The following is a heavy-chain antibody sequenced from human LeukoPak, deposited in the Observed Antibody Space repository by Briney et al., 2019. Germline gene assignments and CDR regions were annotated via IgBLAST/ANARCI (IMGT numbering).Heavy chain of an antibody. D-gene: IGHD4-17*01. CDR3: ARDLYGDYAHGY. CDR2: ISSSSSTI. J-gene: IGHJ4*02. Sequence: GGSLRLSCAASGFTFTSYRMNWVRQTPGKGLEWVSYISSSSSTIYYADSVKGRFTISRDNAKNSLYLQMNSLRDEDTAVYYCARDLYGDYAHGYWGQGTLVTVSS. V-gene: IGHV3-48*02. CDR1: GFTFTSYR.